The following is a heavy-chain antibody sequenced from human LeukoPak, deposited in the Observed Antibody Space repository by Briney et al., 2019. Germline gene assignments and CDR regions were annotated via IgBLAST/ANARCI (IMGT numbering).Heavy chain of an antibody. V-gene: IGHV3-74*01. CDR3: ARRGTGHGMDV. CDR1: GFTFSNYW. J-gene: IGHJ6*02. CDR2: INNDGSSA. Sequence: GGSLGLSCAASGFTFSNYWIHWVRQVPGKGLVWVSRINNDGSSASYVDSVKGRFTISRDNAKNTLFLQMNSLRAEDTAVYYCARRGTGHGMDVWGQGTTVIVSS. D-gene: IGHD1-1*01.